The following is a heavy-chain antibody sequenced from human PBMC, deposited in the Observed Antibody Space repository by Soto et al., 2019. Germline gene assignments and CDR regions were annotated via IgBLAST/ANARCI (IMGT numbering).Heavy chain of an antibody. V-gene: IGHV1-69*01. CDR2: IIPIFGTA. CDR1: GGTFSSYA. CDR3: ARDRAHRGYRGYDYSGSSYYSMDV. Sequence: QVQLVQSGAEVKKPGSSVKVSCKASGGTFSSYAISWVRQAPGQGLEWMGGIIPIFGTANYAQKFQGRVTITAAEYTSTADRELGSLRTEDTAGYYCARDRAHRGYRGYDYSGSSYYSMDVWGQGTTVTVSS. D-gene: IGHD5-12*01. J-gene: IGHJ6*02.